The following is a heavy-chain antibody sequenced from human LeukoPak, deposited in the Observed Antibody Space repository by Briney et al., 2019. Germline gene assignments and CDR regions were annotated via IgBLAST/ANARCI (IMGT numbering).Heavy chain of an antibody. Sequence: ASVKVSCKASGYTFTSYYMHWVRQAPGQGLEWMGIINPSGGSTSYAQKFQGRVTMTRDTSTSTVYMELSSLRSEDTAVYYCARDRPTVKDYHYGMDVWGQGTTVTVSS. J-gene: IGHJ6*02. CDR1: GYTFTSYY. V-gene: IGHV1-46*01. CDR2: INPSGGST. D-gene: IGHD4-11*01. CDR3: ARDRPTVKDYHYGMDV.